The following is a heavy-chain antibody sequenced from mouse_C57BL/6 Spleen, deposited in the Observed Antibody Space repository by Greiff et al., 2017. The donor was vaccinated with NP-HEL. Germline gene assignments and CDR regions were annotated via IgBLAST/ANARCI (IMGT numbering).Heavy chain of an antibody. Sequence: EVMLVESGGGLVKPGGSLKLSCAASGFTFSSYAMSWVRQTPEKRLEWVATISDGGSYTYYPDNVKGRFTISRDNAKNNLYLQMSHLKSEDTARYYCARDYDGSSWYFDVWGTGTTVTVSS. CDR2: ISDGGSYT. J-gene: IGHJ1*03. CDR1: GFTFSSYA. D-gene: IGHD1-1*01. V-gene: IGHV5-4*01. CDR3: ARDYDGSSWYFDV.